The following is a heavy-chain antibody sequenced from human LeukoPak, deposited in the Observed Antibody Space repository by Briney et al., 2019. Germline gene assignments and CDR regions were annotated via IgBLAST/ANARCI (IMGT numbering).Heavy chain of an antibody. CDR1: GGSIGSFY. Sequence: SETLSLTCTVSGGSIGSFYWNWIRQPPGKGLEWIGYVYSSGNTNYNPSLKSRVIISVDTSKNQFSLKLSSVTAADTAVYYCARGGVLLGIDYWGQGTLVTVSS. V-gene: IGHV4-59*01. J-gene: IGHJ4*02. D-gene: IGHD2-8*02. CDR2: VYSSGNT. CDR3: ARGGVLLGIDY.